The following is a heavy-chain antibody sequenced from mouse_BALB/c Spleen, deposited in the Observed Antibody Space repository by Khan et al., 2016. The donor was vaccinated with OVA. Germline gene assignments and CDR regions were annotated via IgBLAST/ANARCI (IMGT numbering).Heavy chain of an antibody. J-gene: IGHJ3*01. CDR3: ARSGNDDYGRFAY. Sequence: VQLQQSGPELVKPGASVKISCKASGYTFTDYNMHWVKQSHGKSLEWIGYIYPYNGGTGYNQKLKSKATLTVDNSSSTAYMELRSLTSEDSAFYYCARSGNDDYGRFAYWGQGTLVTVSA. CDR2: IYPYNGGT. CDR1: GYTFTDYN. V-gene: IGHV1S29*02. D-gene: IGHD2-4*01.